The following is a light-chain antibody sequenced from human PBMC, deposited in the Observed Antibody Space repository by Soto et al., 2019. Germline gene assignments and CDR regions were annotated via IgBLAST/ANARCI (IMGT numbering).Light chain of an antibody. V-gene: IGLV2-11*01. CDR3: CSYAGSYTLL. CDR1: SSDVGGYNY. J-gene: IGLJ2*01. Sequence: SVLTQPRSVSGSPGQSVTISCAGASSDVGGYNYVSWYQEHPGKAPKLILYNVNERPSGVPDRFSGSKSGNTASLTISGLQAEDEADYHCCSYAGSYTLLFGGGTKVTVL. CDR2: NVN.